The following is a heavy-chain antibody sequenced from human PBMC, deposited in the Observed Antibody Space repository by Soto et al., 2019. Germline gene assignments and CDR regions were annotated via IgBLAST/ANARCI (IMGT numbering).Heavy chain of an antibody. CDR2: INAGNGNT. V-gene: IGHV1-3*01. D-gene: IGHD2-2*01. J-gene: IGHJ3*02. CDR3: ARDVGYCSSTSCLVGAFDI. Sequence: ASVKVSCKASGYTFTSYAMHWVRQAPGQRLEWMGWINAGNGNTKYSQKFQGRVTITRDTSASTAYMELSSLRSEDTAVYYCARDVGYCSSTSCLVGAFDIWGQGTMVTVSS. CDR1: GYTFTSYA.